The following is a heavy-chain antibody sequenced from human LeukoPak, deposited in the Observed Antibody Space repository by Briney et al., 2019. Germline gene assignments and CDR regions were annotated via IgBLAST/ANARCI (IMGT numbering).Heavy chain of an antibody. D-gene: IGHD2-8*01. V-gene: IGHV3-21*05. CDR2: VGIDSGNT. J-gene: IGHJ4*02. Sequence: PGGSLRLSCAASGFPFSDYGMSWVRQAPGKGLEWISYVGIDSGNTYYADSVKGRVTISADKAKNSLFLQMNSLRVEDTAVYYCARDYKYAFDTWGQGTLVTVSS. CDR1: GFPFSDYG. CDR3: ARDYKYAFDT.